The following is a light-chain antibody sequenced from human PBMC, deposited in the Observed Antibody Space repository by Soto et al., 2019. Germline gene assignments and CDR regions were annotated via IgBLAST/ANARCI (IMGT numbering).Light chain of an antibody. Sequence: QSALTQPASVSGSPGQSITISCTGTSSDVGGYKYVSWYQQHPGKAPKLMMYDVSNRPSGVSNRFSGSKSGNTASLTISGLQAEDEADYYCSSYTSSSAPVVFGGGTKVTVL. V-gene: IGLV2-14*01. CDR2: DVS. J-gene: IGLJ2*01. CDR1: SSDVGGYKY. CDR3: SSYTSSSAPVV.